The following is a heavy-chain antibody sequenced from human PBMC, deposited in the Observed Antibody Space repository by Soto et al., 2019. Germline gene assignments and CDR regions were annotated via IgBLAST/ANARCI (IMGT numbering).Heavy chain of an antibody. CDR2: ISGSVDNT. D-gene: IGHD3-3*01. Sequence: EVQLLESGGGLVQPGGSLRLSCAASGFTFSSYALNWVRQAPGKGLEWVSVISGSVDNTYYAYYVEGRFTISRDNSNNTLYLQMNSLRAEDTAVYYCAKDLGTDDFWSAYYTYYYMDVWCKGTTVTVSS. CDR1: GFTFSSYA. V-gene: IGHV3-23*01. CDR3: AKDLGTDDFWSAYYTYYYMDV. J-gene: IGHJ6*03.